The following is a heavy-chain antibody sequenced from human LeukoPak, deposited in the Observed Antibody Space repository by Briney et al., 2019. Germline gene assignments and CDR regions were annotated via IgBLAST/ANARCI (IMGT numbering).Heavy chain of an antibody. J-gene: IGHJ4*02. CDR1: GGTFSSYA. D-gene: IGHD5-18*01. CDR3: ALSRRGYSYGPLNY. Sequence: SVKVSCKASGGTFSSYAISGWRQAAGQGLEWMGGIIPIFGTANYAQKFQGRVTITADESTSTAYMELSSLRSEDTAVYYCALSRRGYSYGPLNYWGQGTLVTVSS. CDR2: IIPIFGTA. V-gene: IGHV1-69*13.